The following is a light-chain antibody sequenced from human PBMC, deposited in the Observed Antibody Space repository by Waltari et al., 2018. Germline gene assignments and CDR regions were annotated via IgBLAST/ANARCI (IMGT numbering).Light chain of an antibody. V-gene: IGKV3-20*01. Sequence: EIVLTQSPGTLSLSPGEGATLSCRTSQTIRTTYLAWYQQKPGQAPTLLIDGTFTRATGIPDRFAGSGSGTHFSLTISSLEPEDFATYYCQQYDISPLTFGGGTKVEIK. CDR3: QQYDISPLT. CDR2: GTF. CDR1: QTIRTTY. J-gene: IGKJ4*01.